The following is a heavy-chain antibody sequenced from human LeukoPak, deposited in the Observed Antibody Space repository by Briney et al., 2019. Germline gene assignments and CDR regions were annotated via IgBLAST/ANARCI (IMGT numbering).Heavy chain of an antibody. CDR1: GDTLSELT. CDR2: FDPGAGEI. Sequence: ASVKVSCKVSGDTLSELTMHWVRQAPGKGLEWMGGFDPGAGEILYAQQFQGRVTMTEDTSTDTAYMDLTSLRSEDSGVYFCAAGGIYSLLDYWGQGTLVTVSS. CDR3: AAGGIYSLLDY. V-gene: IGHV1-24*01. D-gene: IGHD3-10*01. J-gene: IGHJ4*02.